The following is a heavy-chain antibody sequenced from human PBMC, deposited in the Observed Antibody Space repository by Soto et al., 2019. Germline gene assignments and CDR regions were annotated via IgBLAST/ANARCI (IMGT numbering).Heavy chain of an antibody. J-gene: IGHJ5*02. CDR3: ARLSGSSSSGGWFDP. CDR2: IYPGDSDT. Sequence: GESLKISCKGSGYSFSTYWIGWVRQMPGKGLEWMGIIYPGDSDTRYSPSFQGQVTISADKSISTAYLQWSSLKASDTAMYYCARLSGSSSSGGWFDPWGQGTLVTVSS. D-gene: IGHD6-6*01. CDR1: GYSFSTYW. V-gene: IGHV5-51*01.